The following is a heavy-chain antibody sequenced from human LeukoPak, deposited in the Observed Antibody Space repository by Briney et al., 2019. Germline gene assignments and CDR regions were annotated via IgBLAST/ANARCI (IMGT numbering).Heavy chain of an antibody. CDR3: AVGRRTDSDY. J-gene: IGHJ4*02. Sequence: GASVKVSCKASGCTFTDYYIHWVRLAPGQGLEWMGWINPNSGGTNYAQNFQGRVTMTRDTYITTAYMDLSRLRLDDTAVYYCAVGRRTDSDYWGQGTLVTVSS. D-gene: IGHD1-26*01. V-gene: IGHV1-2*02. CDR2: INPNSGGT. CDR1: GCTFTDYY.